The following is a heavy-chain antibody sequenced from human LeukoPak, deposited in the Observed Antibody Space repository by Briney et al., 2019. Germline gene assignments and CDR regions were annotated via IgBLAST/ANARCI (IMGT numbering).Heavy chain of an antibody. D-gene: IGHD2-2*01. J-gene: IGHJ4*02. Sequence: PGGSLRLSCSASGLTFSSYAMHWVRQAPGKGLEYVSAISSNGGSTYYADSVKGRFTISRDNSKNTLYLQMSSLRAEDTAVYYCVKDRYSSSTSCYAFDYWGQGTLVTVSS. V-gene: IGHV3-64D*06. CDR1: GLTFSSYA. CDR3: VKDRYSSSTSCYAFDY. CDR2: ISSNGGST.